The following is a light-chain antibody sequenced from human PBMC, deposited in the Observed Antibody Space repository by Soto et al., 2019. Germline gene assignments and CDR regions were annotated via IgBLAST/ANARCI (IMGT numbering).Light chain of an antibody. CDR1: SSDVGGYNY. V-gene: IGLV2-14*01. Sequence: QSALTQPASVSGSPGQSITFSCTGTSSDVGGYNYVSWYQQHPGKAPKLMIYDVSNRPSGVSNRFSGSKSGNTASLTISGLQAEDDADYYCSSFTSSNTVIFGGGTKLTVL. J-gene: IGLJ2*01. CDR3: SSFTSSNTVI. CDR2: DVS.